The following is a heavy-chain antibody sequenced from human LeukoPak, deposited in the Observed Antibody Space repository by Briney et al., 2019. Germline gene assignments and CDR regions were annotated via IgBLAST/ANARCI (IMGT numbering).Heavy chain of an antibody. V-gene: IGHV3-13*01. CDR1: GFTFSSYD. CDR3: ARAYIQLESDHWYFDL. Sequence: GRSLRLSCAASGFTFSSYDMHWVRHATGKGLEWVSAIGTAGDTYYPGSVKGRFTISRENAKNSLYLQMNSLRAEDTAVYYCARAYIQLESDHWYFDLWGRGTLVTVSS. J-gene: IGHJ2*01. D-gene: IGHD1-1*01. CDR2: IGTAGDT.